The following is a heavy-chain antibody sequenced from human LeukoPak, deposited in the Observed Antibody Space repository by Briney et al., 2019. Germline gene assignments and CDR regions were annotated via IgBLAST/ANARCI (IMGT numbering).Heavy chain of an antibody. CDR1: GYTFTSYY. CDR2: INPSGGST. V-gene: IGHV1-46*01. CDR3: ARDYTGRYCSGGSCYWWVEYYYMDV. Sequence: GASVKVSCKASGYTFTSYYMHWVRQAPGQGLEWMGKINPSGGSTTYAQKFQGRVTMTGDMSTSTVYMELSSLRSEDTAVYYCARDYTGRYCSGGSCYWWVEYYYMDVWGKGTTVTISS. D-gene: IGHD2-15*01. J-gene: IGHJ6*03.